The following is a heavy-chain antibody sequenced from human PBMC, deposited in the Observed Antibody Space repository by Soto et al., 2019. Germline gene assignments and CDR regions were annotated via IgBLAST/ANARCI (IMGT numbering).Heavy chain of an antibody. CDR1: GGSISSGDYY. V-gene: IGHV4-30-4*01. CDR3: ATFKGGILWFGELSHFDP. D-gene: IGHD3-10*01. CDR2: IYYSGST. J-gene: IGHJ5*02. Sequence: QVQLQESGPGLVKPSQTLSPTCTVSGGSISSGDYYWSWIRQPPGKGLEWIGYIYYSGSTYYNPPLKSRVTISVDTSKNQFSLKLSSVTAADTAVYYCATFKGGILWFGELSHFDPWGQGTLVTVSS.